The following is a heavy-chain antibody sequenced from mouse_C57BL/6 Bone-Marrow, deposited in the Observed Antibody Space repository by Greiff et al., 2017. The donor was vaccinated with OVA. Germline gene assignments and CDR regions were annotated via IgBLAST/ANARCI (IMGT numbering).Heavy chain of an antibody. V-gene: IGHV1-81*01. CDR1: GYTFTSYG. CDR2: IYPRSGNT. Sequence: VQLQESGAELARPGASVKLSCKASGYTFTSYGISWVKQRTGQGLEWIGEIYPRSGNTYYNEKFKGKATLTADKSSSTAYMELRSLTSEYAAFYFCARDLYYYGSRGYWGQGTTLTVSS. J-gene: IGHJ2*01. D-gene: IGHD1-1*01. CDR3: ARDLYYYGSRGY.